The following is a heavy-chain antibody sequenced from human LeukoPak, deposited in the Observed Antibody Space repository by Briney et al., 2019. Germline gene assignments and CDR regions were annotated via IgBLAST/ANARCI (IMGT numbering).Heavy chain of an antibody. J-gene: IGHJ3*02. V-gene: IGHV3-7*03. CDR1: GFTFSSYW. D-gene: IGHD6-19*01. CDR2: IKQDGSEK. CDR3: ARLSSGWLSDAFDI. Sequence: PGGSLRLSCAASGFTFSSYWMSWVRQAPGKGLEWVANIKQDGSEKYYVDSVKGRFTISRDNAKNSLYLQMNSLRAEDTAVYCCARLSSGWLSDAFDIWGQGTMVTVSS.